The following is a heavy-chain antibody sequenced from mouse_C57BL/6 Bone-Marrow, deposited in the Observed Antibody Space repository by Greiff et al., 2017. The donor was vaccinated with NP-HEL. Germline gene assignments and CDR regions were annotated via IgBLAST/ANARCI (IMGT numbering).Heavy chain of an antibody. CDR1: GYAFTNYL. J-gene: IGHJ4*01. D-gene: IGHD1-1*01. CDR2: INPGSGGT. V-gene: IGHV1-54*01. CDR3: AITTVVAPYYYAMDY. Sequence: QVQLQQSGAELVRPGTSVKVSCKASGYAFTNYLIEWVKQRPGQGLEWIGVINPGSGGTNYNEKFKGKATLTADKSSSTAYRQLSSLTSEDSAVYFCAITTVVAPYYYAMDYWGQGTSVTVSS.